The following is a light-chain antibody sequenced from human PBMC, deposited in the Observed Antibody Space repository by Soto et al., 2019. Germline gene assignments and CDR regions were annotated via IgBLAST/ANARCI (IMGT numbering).Light chain of an antibody. J-gene: IGKJ1*01. CDR3: QQYNRYTWT. V-gene: IGKV1-5*03. CDR2: KVS. Sequence: PCTLSGSVGDRVTLTCRASQTISSWLAWYQQKPGKAPKLLLYKVSSLQSGVPSRFSGSGSGTECTLTISSLQTDDVTTYYCQQYNRYTWTFGQGTKVDI. CDR1: QTISSW.